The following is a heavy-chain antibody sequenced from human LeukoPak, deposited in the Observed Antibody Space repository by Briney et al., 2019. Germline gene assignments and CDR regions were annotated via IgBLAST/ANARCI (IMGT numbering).Heavy chain of an antibody. CDR3: VREGNGYGDHYFDY. CDR1: GFTVSSNY. CDR2: IYSGGNT. J-gene: IGHJ4*02. Sequence: GGSLRLSCAASGFTVSSNYMSWVRQAPGKGLEWVSVIYSGGNTYYADSVKGRFTISRDNSENTVYLQMNSLRAEDAAVYYCVREGNGYGDHYFDYWGQGTLVTVSS. V-gene: IGHV3-53*01. D-gene: IGHD4-17*01.